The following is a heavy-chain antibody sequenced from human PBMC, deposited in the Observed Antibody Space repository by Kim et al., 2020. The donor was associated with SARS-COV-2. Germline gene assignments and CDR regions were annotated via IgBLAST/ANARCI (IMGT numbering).Heavy chain of an antibody. D-gene: IGHD1-26*01. CDR2: IYYSGST. J-gene: IGHJ4*02. CDR1: GGSISSSSYY. Sequence: SETLSLTCTVSGGSISSSSYYWGWIRQPPGKGLEWIGSIYYSGSTYYNPSLKSRVTISVDTSKNQFSLKLSSVTAADTAVYYCARHHLKEWELLDYYFDYWGQGTLVTVSS. CDR3: ARHHLKEWELLDYYFDY. V-gene: IGHV4-39*01.